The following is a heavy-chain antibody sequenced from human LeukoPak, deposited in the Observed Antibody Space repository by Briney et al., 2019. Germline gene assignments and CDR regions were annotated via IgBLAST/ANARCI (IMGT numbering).Heavy chain of an antibody. CDR2: IIPIFGTA. CDR1: GGTLSSYA. D-gene: IGHD3-22*01. V-gene: IGHV1-69*06. J-gene: IGHJ4*02. CDR3: ASPSVRYYDSSGYRGGALDY. Sequence: SVKVSCKASGGTLSSYAISWVRQAPGQGLEWMGGIIPIFGTANYAQKFQGRVTITADKSTSTAYMELSSLRSEDTAVYYCASPSVRYYDSSGYRGGALDYWGQGTLVTVSS.